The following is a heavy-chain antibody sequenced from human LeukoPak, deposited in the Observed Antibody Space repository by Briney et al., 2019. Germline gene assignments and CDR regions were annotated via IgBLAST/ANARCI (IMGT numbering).Heavy chain of an antibody. CDR1: GGSITSYY. J-gene: IGHJ4*02. Sequence: SETLSLTCTVSGGSITSYYWSWLRQPPGKGLDWIAFISDSGSTYYNPSLKSRVTISLDTSKKQFSLKLTSVTAADTAVYYRARDFGPSRGFDYWGQGTLVTVSS. CDR2: ISDSGST. V-gene: IGHV4-59*01. D-gene: IGHD3-10*01. CDR3: ARDFGPSRGFDY.